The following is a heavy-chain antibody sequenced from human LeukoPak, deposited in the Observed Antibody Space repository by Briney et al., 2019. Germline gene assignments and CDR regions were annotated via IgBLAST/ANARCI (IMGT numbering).Heavy chain of an antibody. J-gene: IGHJ6*02. CDR1: GGSISSYY. CDR3: ARGPLAAAGTLTYYYYGMDV. V-gene: IGHV4-34*01. CDR2: VNHSGST. D-gene: IGHD6-13*01. Sequence: SETLSLTRTVSGGSISSYYWSWIRQPPGKGLEWIGEVNHSGSTNYNPSLKSRVTISVDTSKNQFSLKLSSVTAADTAVYYCARGPLAAAGTLTYYYYGMDVWGQGTTVTVSS.